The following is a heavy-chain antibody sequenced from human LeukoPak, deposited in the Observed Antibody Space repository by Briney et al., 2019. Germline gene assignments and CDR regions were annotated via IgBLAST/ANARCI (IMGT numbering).Heavy chain of an antibody. J-gene: IGHJ6*02. CDR2: ISYDGSNK. D-gene: IGHD5-12*01. V-gene: IGHV3-30-3*01. CDR1: GFTFSSFA. Sequence: GRSLRLSCAASGFTFSSFAIHWVRQAPGKGLEWVALISYDGSNKYYADSVKGRFTISRDNSNNTLYLQMNSLRAEDTAVYYCAREYSDYGYYYNMEVWGQGTTVTASS. CDR3: AREYSDYGYYYNMEV.